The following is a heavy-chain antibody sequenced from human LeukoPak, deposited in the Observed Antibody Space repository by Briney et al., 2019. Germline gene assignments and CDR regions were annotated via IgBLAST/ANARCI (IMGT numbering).Heavy chain of an antibody. Sequence: GGSLRLSCAASGFTFSDYYMSWIRQAPGKGLEWVSYISSSGSTIYYADSVKGRFTISRDNAKNSLYLQMNSLRAEDTAVYYCAIVAVAGSFDYWGQGTLVTVSS. CDR2: ISSSGSTI. V-gene: IGHV3-11*01. CDR1: GFTFSDYY. J-gene: IGHJ4*02. D-gene: IGHD6-19*01. CDR3: AIVAVAGSFDY.